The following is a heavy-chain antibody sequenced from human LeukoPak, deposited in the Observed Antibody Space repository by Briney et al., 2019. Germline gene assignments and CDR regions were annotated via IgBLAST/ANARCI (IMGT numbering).Heavy chain of an antibody. D-gene: IGHD3-22*01. J-gene: IGHJ4*02. CDR3: AKAYYYDSSRYYYTFDY. Sequence: GGSLRLSCAASGFTVSSNYMSWVRQAPGKGLEWVSVIYSGGSTYYADSVKGRFTISRDNSKNTLYLQMNSLRAEDTAVYYCAKAYYYDSSRYYYTFDYWGQGTLVTVSS. CDR1: GFTVSSNY. CDR2: IYSGGST. V-gene: IGHV3-66*01.